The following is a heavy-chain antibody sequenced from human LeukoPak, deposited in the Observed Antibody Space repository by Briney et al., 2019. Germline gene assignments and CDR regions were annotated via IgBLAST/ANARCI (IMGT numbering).Heavy chain of an antibody. CDR3: ARVRQKRITMVRGVITQYYFDY. D-gene: IGHD3-10*01. CDR2: ISAYNGNT. CDR1: GYTFTSYG. V-gene: IGHV1-18*01. Sequence: ASVKVSCKASGYTFTSYGISWVRQAPGQGLEWMGWISAYNGNTNYAQKLQRRVTMTTDTSTSTAYMELRSLRSDDTAVYYCARVRQKRITMVRGVITQYYFDYWGQGTLVTVSS. J-gene: IGHJ4*02.